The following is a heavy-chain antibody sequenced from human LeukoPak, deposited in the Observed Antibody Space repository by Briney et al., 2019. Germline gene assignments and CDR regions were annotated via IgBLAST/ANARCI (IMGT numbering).Heavy chain of an antibody. J-gene: IGHJ5*02. CDR2: ISGSGGST. CDR3: AKDYSSSWYSGFDP. D-gene: IGHD6-13*01. V-gene: IGHV3-23*01. CDR1: GFTFSGYA. Sequence: GGSLRLSCAASGFTFSGYAMSWVRQAPGKGLEWVSAISGSGGSTYYADSVKGRFTISRDNSKNTLYLQMNSLRAEDTAVYYCAKDYSSSWYSGFDPWGQGTLVTVSS.